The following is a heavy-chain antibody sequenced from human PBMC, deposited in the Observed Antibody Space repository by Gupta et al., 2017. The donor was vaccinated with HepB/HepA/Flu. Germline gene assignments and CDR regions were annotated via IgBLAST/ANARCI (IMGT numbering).Heavy chain of an antibody. Sequence: QVQLVQSGAQVKKPGASVKVSCKTSGFTFSDFYIHWVRQVPGQGLEWVGCLTPNSGVPGDGQKFQGRVTMTKDTSINTAYMELNDLTSDDTAMFYCMREAMRDGPRKDFDFWDQGALVTVSS. CDR2: LTPNSGVP. V-gene: IGHV1-2*02. CDR3: MREAMRDGPRKDFDF. J-gene: IGHJ4*02. CDR1: GFTFSDFY.